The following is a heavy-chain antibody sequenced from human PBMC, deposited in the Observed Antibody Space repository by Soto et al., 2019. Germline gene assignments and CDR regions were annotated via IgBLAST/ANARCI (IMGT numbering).Heavy chain of an antibody. CDR3: ERHAEGGYNYGY. CDR2: ISAYNGNT. CDR1: GYTFTSYG. J-gene: IGHJ4*02. D-gene: IGHD5-12*01. V-gene: IGHV1-18*01. Sequence: ASVKVSCKASGYTFTSYGISWVRQAPGQGLEWMGWISAYNGNTNYAQKLQGRVTMTTDTSTSTAYMELSSLRSDDTAVYYCERHAEGGYNYGYWGQGTLVTVSS.